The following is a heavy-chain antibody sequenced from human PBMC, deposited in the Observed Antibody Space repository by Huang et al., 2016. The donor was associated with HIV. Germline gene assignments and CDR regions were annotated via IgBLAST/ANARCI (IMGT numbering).Heavy chain of an antibody. Sequence: QVQLQQWGAGLLKPSETLSLTCAVYGGSFSDYYWSWIRQPPGKGLEWIVEINHSGSTNYTPSRKSRGTISVYTSKNQFSLKRSSVTVANTAVYYCASSRWLMGPCFDCWGQGTLVTVSS. V-gene: IGHV4-34*01. CDR3: ASSRWLMGPCFDC. D-gene: IGHD3-22*01. J-gene: IGHJ4*02. CDR1: GGSFSDYY. CDR2: INHSGST.